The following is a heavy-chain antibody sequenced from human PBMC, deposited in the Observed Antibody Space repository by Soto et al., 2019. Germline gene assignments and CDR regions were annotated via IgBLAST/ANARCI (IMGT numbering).Heavy chain of an antibody. D-gene: IGHD5-18*01. CDR2: ISSSSSTI. Sequence: GSLRLSCAASGFTFSSYSMNWVRQAPGKGLEWVSYISSSSSTIYYADSVKGRFTISRDNAKNSLYLQMNSLRAEDTAVYYCARDPKGYSYGSTLDYWGQGTLVTVSS. J-gene: IGHJ4*02. V-gene: IGHV3-48*04. CDR3: ARDPKGYSYGSTLDY. CDR1: GFTFSSYS.